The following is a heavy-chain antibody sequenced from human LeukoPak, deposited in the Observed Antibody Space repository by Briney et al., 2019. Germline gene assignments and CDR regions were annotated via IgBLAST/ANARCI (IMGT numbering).Heavy chain of an antibody. CDR3: ARLRRYYDSSGYSPYFDY. J-gene: IGHJ4*02. V-gene: IGHV4-34*01. CDR2: INHSGST. D-gene: IGHD3-22*01. CDR1: GGSFSGYY. Sequence: SETLSLTCAVYGGSFSGYYWNWIRQSPGKGLEWIGEINHSGSTNYNPSLKSRVTISLDTSNNQFSLKLSSVTAADTAVYYCARLRRYYDSSGYSPYFDYWGQGTLVTVSS.